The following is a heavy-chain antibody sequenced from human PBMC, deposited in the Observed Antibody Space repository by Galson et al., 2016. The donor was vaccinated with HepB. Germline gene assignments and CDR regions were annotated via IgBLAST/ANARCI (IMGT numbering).Heavy chain of an antibody. CDR2: ISAYNGNA. D-gene: IGHD3-10*01. CDR1: GYTFTNHG. Sequence: SVKVSCKASGYTFTNHGISWVRLAPGQGLEWMGWISAYNGNANYAQKLQGRVTMTTNTSTSTAYMELRSLRYDDTAIYYCARDRRLNYNNIWSPFDYWGQGTLVTVAS. V-gene: IGHV1-18*01. J-gene: IGHJ4*02. CDR3: ARDRRLNYNNIWSPFDY.